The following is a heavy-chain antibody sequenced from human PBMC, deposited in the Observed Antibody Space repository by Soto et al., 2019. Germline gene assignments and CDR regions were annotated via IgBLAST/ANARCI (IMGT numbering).Heavy chain of an antibody. CDR1: GFTFSSYA. J-gene: IGHJ6*02. D-gene: IGHD2-15*01. CDR3: ARTVSSCYSCYYYGMDV. CDR2: ISYDGSNK. Sequence: QVQLVESGGGVVQPGRSLRLSCAASGFTFSSYAMHWVRQAPGKGLEWVAVISYDGSNKYYADSVKGRFTISRDNSKNTLYLQMNSLRAEDTAVYYCARTVSSCYSCYYYGMDVWGQGTTVTVSS. V-gene: IGHV3-30-3*01.